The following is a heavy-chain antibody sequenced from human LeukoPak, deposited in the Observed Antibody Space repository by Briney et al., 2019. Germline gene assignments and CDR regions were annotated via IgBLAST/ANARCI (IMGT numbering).Heavy chain of an antibody. D-gene: IGHD3-22*01. CDR2: IYSGGST. CDR1: GFTVSSNY. Sequence: GGSLRLSCAASGFTVSSNYMSWVRQAPGKGLEWVSVIYSGGSTYCADSVKGRFTISRDNSKNTLYLQMNSLRAEDTAVYYCATGRGYYYDSSGYWRWGQGTLVTVSS. J-gene: IGHJ4*02. V-gene: IGHV3-53*01. CDR3: ATGRGYYYDSSGYWR.